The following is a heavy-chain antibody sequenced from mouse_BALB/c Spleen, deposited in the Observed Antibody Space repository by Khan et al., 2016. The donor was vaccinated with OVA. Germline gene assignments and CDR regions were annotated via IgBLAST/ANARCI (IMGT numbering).Heavy chain of an antibody. V-gene: IGHV1S82*01. Sequence: QVQLQQPGAELVRPGASVKLSCKASGYSFTSYWMNWVKQRPGQGLEWIGLIHPSDSETRLNQKFKDKATLTVDKSSSTAYMQLSSLTSEESAVYSWASGTTASYWYFDVWGEGTTVTVSS. J-gene: IGHJ1*01. CDR2: IHPSDSET. CDR1: GYSFTSYW. D-gene: IGHD1-2*01. CDR3: ASGTTASYWYFDV.